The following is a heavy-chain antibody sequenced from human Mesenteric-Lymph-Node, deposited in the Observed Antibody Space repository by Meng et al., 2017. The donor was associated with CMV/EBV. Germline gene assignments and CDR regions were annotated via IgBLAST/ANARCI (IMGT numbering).Heavy chain of an antibody. CDR2: VYDDGST. CDR1: GFSVSRNY. Sequence: GESLKISCAASGFSVSRNYMTWVRQAPGKGLEWVSVVYDDGSTYYADSVKGRFTISRDNSKRIFYLQMNSLRAEDTAVYYCAVPGASDALDFWGHGTVVTVS. V-gene: IGHV3-53*01. CDR3: AVPGASDALDF. J-gene: IGHJ3*01.